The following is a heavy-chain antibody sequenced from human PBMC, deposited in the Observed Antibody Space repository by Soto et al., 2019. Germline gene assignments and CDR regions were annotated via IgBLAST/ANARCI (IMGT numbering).Heavy chain of an antibody. D-gene: IGHD4-17*01. Sequence: QVQLVESGGGVVQPGRSLRLSCAASGFTFSSYGMHWVRQAPGKGLEWVAVISYDGSNKYYADSVKGRFTISRDNSKNTLYLQMNSLRAEDTAVYYCAKQPSYGNYYGMDVWGQGTTVTVSS. J-gene: IGHJ6*02. CDR3: AKQPSYGNYYGMDV. CDR1: GFTFSSYG. V-gene: IGHV3-30*18. CDR2: ISYDGSNK.